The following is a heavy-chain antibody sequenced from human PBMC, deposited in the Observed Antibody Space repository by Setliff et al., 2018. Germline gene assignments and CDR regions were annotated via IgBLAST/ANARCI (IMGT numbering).Heavy chain of an antibody. CDR3: TVYNTGSSKDHY. CDR1: GGSISSYY. J-gene: IGHJ4*02. CDR2: IFYSGST. D-gene: IGHD2-8*02. Sequence: SETLSLTCSVSGGSISSYYWSWMRQPPGKGLEWIGYIFYSGSTNYNPSLKSRVTISVDTSKNQFSLKLSSVTAADTALYYCTVYNTGSSKDHYWGQGTPVTVSS. V-gene: IGHV4-59*03.